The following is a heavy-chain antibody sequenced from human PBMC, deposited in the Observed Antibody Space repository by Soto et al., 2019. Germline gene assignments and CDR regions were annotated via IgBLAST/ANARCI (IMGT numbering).Heavy chain of an antibody. CDR2: MCADGET. Sequence: PGGSLRLSCAAFGFTISSNYMSWIRQAPGKGLEWVSVMCADGETHYAVSVRVPSTISRVLSNNTVYLEMTGLRAEDTALYYCTRDGPFRRGVTRWTPWGQGTMVTVSS. J-gene: IGHJ5*02. D-gene: IGHD4-4*01. V-gene: IGHV3-53*01. CDR1: GFTISSNY. CDR3: TRDGPFRRGVTRWTP.